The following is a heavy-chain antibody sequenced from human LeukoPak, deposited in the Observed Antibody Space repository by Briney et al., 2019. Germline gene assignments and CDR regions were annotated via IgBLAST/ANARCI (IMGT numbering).Heavy chain of an antibody. CDR3: ASLYSSGWYLNDAFDI. Sequence: GRSLRLSCAASGFTFSSYAMHWVRQAPGKGLEWVAVISYDGSNKYYADSVKGRFTISRDNSKNTLYLQMNSLRAEDTAVYYCASLYSSGWYLNDAFDIWGQGTMVTVSS. CDR2: ISYDGSNK. J-gene: IGHJ3*02. CDR1: GFTFSSYA. D-gene: IGHD6-19*01. V-gene: IGHV3-30*04.